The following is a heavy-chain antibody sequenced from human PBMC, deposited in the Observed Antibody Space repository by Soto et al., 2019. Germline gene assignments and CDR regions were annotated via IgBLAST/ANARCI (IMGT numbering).Heavy chain of an antibody. D-gene: IGHD3-3*01. CDR1: GFTFSNAW. CDR2: IKSKTDGGTT. J-gene: IGHJ4*02. V-gene: IGHV3-15*01. CDR3: TTDPLLEWLLFDLTFDY. Sequence: GGSLRLSCAASGFTFSNAWMSWVRQAPGKGLEWVGRIKSKTDGGTTDYAAPVKGRFPISRDESKNTLYLQMNSLKTEDTAVYYCTTDPLLEWLLFDLTFDYWGQGTLVTVSS.